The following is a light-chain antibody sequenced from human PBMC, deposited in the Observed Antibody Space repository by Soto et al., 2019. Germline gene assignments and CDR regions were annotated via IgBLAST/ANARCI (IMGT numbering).Light chain of an antibody. CDR1: QSVSSTY. CDR2: GAS. V-gene: IGKV3-20*01. Sequence: ETVLTQSPGTLSLSPGERAILSCRASQSVSSTYLAWYQQKPGQAPRLLIYGASSRATGIPDRFSGSGSGTDFTLTISRLEPEDFAVYYCQQYGSSSTFGQGTRLEIK. CDR3: QQYGSSST. J-gene: IGKJ5*01.